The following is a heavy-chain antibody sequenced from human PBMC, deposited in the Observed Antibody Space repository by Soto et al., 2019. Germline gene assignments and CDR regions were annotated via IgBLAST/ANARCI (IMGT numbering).Heavy chain of an antibody. D-gene: IGHD2-2*01. V-gene: IGHV3-30*18. CDR3: AKDRDTMPDY. Sequence: GGSLRLSCAASGCTFSSYGMHWVRQAPGKGLEWVAVISYDGSNKYYADSVKGRFTISRDNSKNTLYLQMNSLRAEDTAVYYCAKDRDTMPDYWGQGTLVTVSS. J-gene: IGHJ4*02. CDR2: ISYDGSNK. CDR1: GCTFSSYG.